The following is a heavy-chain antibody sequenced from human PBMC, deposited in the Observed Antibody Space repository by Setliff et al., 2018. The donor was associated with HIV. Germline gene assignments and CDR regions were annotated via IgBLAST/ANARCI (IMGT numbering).Heavy chain of an antibody. D-gene: IGHD3-22*01. CDR1: GYDFDTYW. CDR2: MYPGTSTT. CDR3: ARAPNSPYYSNVWYADH. J-gene: IGHJ5*02. V-gene: IGHV5-51*01. Sequence: GESLKISCKGSGYDFDTYWIGWVRQMPGKGLEWMGIMYPGTSTTRYSPSFQSQVTVSADKSIGTAYLQWNSLKASDTALYFCARAPNSPYYSNVWYADHWGQGTLVTVSS.